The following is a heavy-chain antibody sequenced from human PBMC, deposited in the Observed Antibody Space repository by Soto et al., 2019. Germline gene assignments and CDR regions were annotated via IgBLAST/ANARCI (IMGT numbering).Heavy chain of an antibody. CDR1: GFTFGDYY. Sequence: GGSLRLSCAAPGFTFGDYYMSWIRQAPGKGLEWVSYISSSGSTIYYADSVKGRFTISRDNAKNSLYLQMNSLRAEDTAVYYCARDCNYDILTGYSPPNSHFRGPGPVVTVA. CDR3: ARDCNYDILTGYSPPNSHF. D-gene: IGHD3-9*01. J-gene: IGHJ4*02. V-gene: IGHV3-11*01. CDR2: ISSSGSTI.